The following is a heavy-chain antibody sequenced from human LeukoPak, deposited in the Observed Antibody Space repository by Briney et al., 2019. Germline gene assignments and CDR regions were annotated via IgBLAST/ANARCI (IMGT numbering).Heavy chain of an antibody. V-gene: IGHV3-23*01. J-gene: IGHJ6*03. D-gene: IGHD2-21*01. CDR3: ARVISYYYYYMDV. CDR2: ISGSGGRT. Sequence: PGGSLRLSCAASGFTFSSYGMSWVRQAPGKGLDWVSGISGSGGRTNYADSVAGRFTISRDNSKNTLYLQMNSLRAEDTAVYYCARVISYYYYYMDVWGKGTTVTVSS. CDR1: GFTFSSYG.